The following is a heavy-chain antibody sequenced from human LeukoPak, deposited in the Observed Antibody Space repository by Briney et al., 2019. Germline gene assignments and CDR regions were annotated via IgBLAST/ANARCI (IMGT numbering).Heavy chain of an antibody. D-gene: IGHD5-12*01. CDR2: ISSSTSYI. Sequence: GGSLRLSCAASGFTFSSYSMTWVRQAPGKGLEWVSSISSSTSYIYYADSMKGRFTISRDNAKNSLYLQMNSLRAEDTAVYFCARENSGPDYWGQGTLVTVSS. J-gene: IGHJ4*02. CDR3: ARENSGPDY. V-gene: IGHV3-21*01. CDR1: GFTFSSYS.